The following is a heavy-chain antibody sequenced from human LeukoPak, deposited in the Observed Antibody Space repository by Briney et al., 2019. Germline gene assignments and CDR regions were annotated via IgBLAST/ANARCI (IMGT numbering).Heavy chain of an antibody. V-gene: IGHV3-48*04. CDR2: ISSSGSTI. D-gene: IGHD5-18*01. CDR1: GFTFSSYN. J-gene: IGHJ4*02. Sequence: GGSLRLSCAASGFTFSSYNMNWVRQAPGRGLEWISYISSSGSTIYYADSVKGRFTISRDNAKNSLYLQMNSLRAEDTAVYYRAKGTRRGYSLLFDYWGQGTLVTVSS. CDR3: AKGTRRGYSLLFDY.